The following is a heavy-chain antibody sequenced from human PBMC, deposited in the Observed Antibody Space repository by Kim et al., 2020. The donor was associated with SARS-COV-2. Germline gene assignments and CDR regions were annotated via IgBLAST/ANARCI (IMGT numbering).Heavy chain of an antibody. CDR3: ARHRIRLRDILTGSTQAYWAFDI. J-gene: IGHJ3*02. D-gene: IGHD3-9*01. CDR1: GGSISSYY. V-gene: IGHV4-59*08. Sequence: SETLSLTCTVSGGSISSYYWSWIRQPPGKGLEWIGYIYYSGSTNYNPSLKSRVTISVDTSKNQFSLKLSSVTAADTAVYYCARHRIRLRDILTGSTQAYWAFDIWGQGTMVTVSS. CDR2: IYYSGST.